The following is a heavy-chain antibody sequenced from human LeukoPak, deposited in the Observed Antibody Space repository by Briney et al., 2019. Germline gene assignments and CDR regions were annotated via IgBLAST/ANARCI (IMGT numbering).Heavy chain of an antibody. J-gene: IGHJ4*02. CDR3: AKADSWELRVFDY. CDR2: ISGSGGST. Sequence: GGSLRLSCAASGFTFSSYAMSWVRQAPGKGLEWVSIISGSGGSTYYADSVKGRFTISRDNSKNTLYLQMNSLRAEDTAVYYCAKADSWELRVFDYWGQGTLVTVSS. CDR1: GFTFSSYA. D-gene: IGHD1-26*01. V-gene: IGHV3-23*01.